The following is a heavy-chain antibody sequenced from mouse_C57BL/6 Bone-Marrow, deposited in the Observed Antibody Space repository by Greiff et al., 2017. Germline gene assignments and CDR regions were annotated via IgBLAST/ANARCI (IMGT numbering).Heavy chain of an antibody. D-gene: IGHD1-1*01. CDR3: AREPPFITTVVATDWYFDV. J-gene: IGHJ1*03. V-gene: IGHV1-84*01. Sequence: QVQLQQSGPELVKPGASVKISCKASGYTFTDSYINWVKQRPGQGLEWIGWIYPGSGNTKYNEKFKGKATLTVDTSSSTAYMQLSSLTSEDSAVYFCAREPPFITTVVATDWYFDVWGTGTTVTVSS. CDR2: IYPGSGNT. CDR1: GYTFTDSY.